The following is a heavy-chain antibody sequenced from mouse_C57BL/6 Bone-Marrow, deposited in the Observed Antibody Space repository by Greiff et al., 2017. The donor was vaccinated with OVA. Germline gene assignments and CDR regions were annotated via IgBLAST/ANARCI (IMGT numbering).Heavy chain of an antibody. CDR2: IWSGGST. CDR1: GFSLTSYG. CDR3: ARCYDGYPRFAY. D-gene: IGHD2-3*01. Sequence: VQLVESGPGLVQPSQSLSITCTVSGFSLTSYGVHWVRQSPGKGLEWLGVIWSGGSTDYNAAFISRLSISKDNSKSQVFFKMNSLQADDTAIYYCARCYDGYPRFAYWGQGTLVTVSA. J-gene: IGHJ3*01. V-gene: IGHV2-2*01.